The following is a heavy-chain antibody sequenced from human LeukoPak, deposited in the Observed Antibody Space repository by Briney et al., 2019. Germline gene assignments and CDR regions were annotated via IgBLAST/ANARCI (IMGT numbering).Heavy chain of an antibody. J-gene: IGHJ4*02. CDR3: ARGKDYVPPYYFDY. V-gene: IGHV4-59*13. CDR1: GGSISSYH. CDR2: IHYSAST. Sequence: PSETLSHTCSVPGGSISSYHWSWIRQPPGRGQGWIGYIHYSASTNSNPSPKSQVTISVDTSKNQFSLRLSSVTAADTAVYYCARGKDYVPPYYFDYWGQGTLVTVSS. D-gene: IGHD4-17*01.